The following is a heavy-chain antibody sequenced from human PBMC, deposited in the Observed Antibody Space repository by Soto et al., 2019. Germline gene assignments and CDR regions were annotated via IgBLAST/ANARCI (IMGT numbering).Heavy chain of an antibody. V-gene: IGHV4-59*08. J-gene: IGHJ4*02. D-gene: IGHD3-22*01. CDR2: IYYSGST. CDR3: ARLGGYFQALDS. CDR1: GGSSSSYY. Sequence: LETLPLTWTVSGGSSSSYYWSWIRQPPGKGLEWIGYIYYSGSTNYNPSLKSRVTMSVDTSENQFSLKLTSVTAADTAVYYCARLGGYFQALDSWGQGTLVTVSS.